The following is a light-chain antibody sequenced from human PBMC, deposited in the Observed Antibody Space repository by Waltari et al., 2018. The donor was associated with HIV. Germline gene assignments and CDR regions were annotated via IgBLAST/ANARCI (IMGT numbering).Light chain of an antibody. CDR2: WAS. V-gene: IGKV4-1*01. CDR1: QNMFYSSTNPNY. CDR3: EQYHSAPLT. J-gene: IGKJ4*02. Sequence: IVITQSPDPLAVSLGERATNNCKSSQNMFYSSTNPNYLGWYQQRPGQPPQLPISWASTRESGVPDRFSGSGSETDVTLTISSLQPEDVAVYGCEQYHSAPLTFGGGTKVEI.